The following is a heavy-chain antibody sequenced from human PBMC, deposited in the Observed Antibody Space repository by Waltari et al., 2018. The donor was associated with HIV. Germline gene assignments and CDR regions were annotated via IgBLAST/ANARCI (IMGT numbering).Heavy chain of an antibody. CDR1: RLTFSTDP. CDR2: ISSGTSYI. D-gene: IGHD3-10*02. V-gene: IGHV3-21*02. CDR3: ARQQLGSGALDL. Sequence: EVQMVESGGGLVKPGGSLRLSCTASRLTFSTDPMNWVRQAPGKGLEWVSSISSGTSYIYYADSVTGRFTVSRDNAKNSLFLQMNSLRADDTAVYYCARQQLGSGALDLWGQGTLVTVSS. J-gene: IGHJ4*02.